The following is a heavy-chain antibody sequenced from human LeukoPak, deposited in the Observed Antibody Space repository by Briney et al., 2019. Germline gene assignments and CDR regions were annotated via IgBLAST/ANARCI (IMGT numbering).Heavy chain of an antibody. CDR3: VAGYSSGCPGDY. Sequence: GRSLRLSCAASGFPFSSHGMHWVRQAPGKGLEWVALISYDGSNKYYADSVKGRFTISRDNSKNTLYLQMNSLRAEDTAVYYCVAGYSSGCPGDYWGQGTLVTVSS. D-gene: IGHD6-19*01. J-gene: IGHJ4*02. V-gene: IGHV3-30*03. CDR2: ISYDGSNK. CDR1: GFPFSSHG.